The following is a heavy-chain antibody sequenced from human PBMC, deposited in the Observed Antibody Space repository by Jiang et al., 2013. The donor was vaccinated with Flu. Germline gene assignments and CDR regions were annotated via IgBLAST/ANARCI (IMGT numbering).Heavy chain of an antibody. D-gene: IGHD1-26*01. CDR1: GYRFSNYW. Sequence: EVQLVESGAEVKKPGESLKISCKVSGYRFSNYWIGWVRQMPGKGPEWMGIIYPGDSDTRYSPSFQGQVTISADESMSTAYLHWSSLKASDTAIYYCARNSGDYWNYFDYWGQGNPGHRLL. CDR3: ARNSGDYWNYFDY. J-gene: IGHJ4*02. V-gene: IGHV5-51*01. CDR2: IYPGDSDT.